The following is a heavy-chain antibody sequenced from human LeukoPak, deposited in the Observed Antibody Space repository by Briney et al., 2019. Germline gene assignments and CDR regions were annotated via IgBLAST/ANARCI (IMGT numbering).Heavy chain of an antibody. J-gene: IGHJ5*02. Sequence: GESLKISCKTSGYSFTTYWIGWVRQMPGTGLEWVGAIYPDDSDTRYSPSFQGQVVISADRSIRTAYLQWNTLKTSDTAMYYCARQRGASGTINHFDPWGQGTQVTVSS. CDR1: GYSFTTYW. D-gene: IGHD3-10*01. CDR2: IYPDDSDT. CDR3: ARQRGASGTINHFDP. V-gene: IGHV5-51*01.